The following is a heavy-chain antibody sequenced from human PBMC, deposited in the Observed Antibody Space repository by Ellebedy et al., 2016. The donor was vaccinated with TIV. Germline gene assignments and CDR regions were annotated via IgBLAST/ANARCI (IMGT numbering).Heavy chain of an antibody. CDR2: IKGDGSEK. Sequence: GGSLRLXXAASGFIFRTYWMSWVRQAPGKGLEWVANIKGDGSEKYYVDSVKGRFTISRDNAKNSLYMQMNSLRAEDTAVYYCARALGSGPCYWGQGTLVTVSS. J-gene: IGHJ4*02. V-gene: IGHV3-7*01. D-gene: IGHD6-19*01. CDR3: ARALGSGPCY. CDR1: GFIFRTYW.